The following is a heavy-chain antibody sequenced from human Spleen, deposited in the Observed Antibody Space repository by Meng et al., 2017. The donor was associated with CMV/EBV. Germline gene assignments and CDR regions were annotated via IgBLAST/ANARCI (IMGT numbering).Heavy chain of an antibody. CDR2: IRYDGSNK. CDR3: AKQGLDIVVVPAEGSVVGAFDI. CDR1: GFTFSSYG. D-gene: IGHD2-2*01. Sequence: GGSLRLSCAASGFTFSSYGMHWVRQAPGKGLEWVAFIRYDGSNKYYADSVKGRFTISRDNSKNTLYLQMNSLRAEDTAVYYCAKQGLDIVVVPAEGSVVGAFDIWGQGTMVTVSS. J-gene: IGHJ3*02. V-gene: IGHV3-30*02.